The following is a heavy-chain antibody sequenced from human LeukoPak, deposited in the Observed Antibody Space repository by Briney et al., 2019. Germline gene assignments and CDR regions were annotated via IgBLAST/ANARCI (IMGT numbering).Heavy chain of an antibody. CDR1: GYTFTSYA. Sequence: ASVKVSCKASGYTFTSYAMHWVRQAPGQRLEWMGWINAGNGNTKYSQKFQGRVTITRDTSASTAYMELSSLRSEDTAVYYCARVGPRYCSSTSCHLDYWGQGTLVTVSS. CDR3: ARVGPRYCSSTSCHLDY. CDR2: INAGNGNT. V-gene: IGHV1-3*01. J-gene: IGHJ4*02. D-gene: IGHD2-2*01.